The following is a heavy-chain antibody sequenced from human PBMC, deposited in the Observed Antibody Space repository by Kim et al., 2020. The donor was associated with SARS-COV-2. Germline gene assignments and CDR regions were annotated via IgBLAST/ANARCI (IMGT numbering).Heavy chain of an antibody. J-gene: IGHJ5*01. D-gene: IGHD4-4*01. Sequence: YSNSVKGRSTCTRDNFKNTMYLQMNSLRVEDTAIYNCAKVCTYSGTNSFDSWGKGTLVIVSS. CDR3: AKVCTYSGTNSFDS. V-gene: IGHV3-23*01.